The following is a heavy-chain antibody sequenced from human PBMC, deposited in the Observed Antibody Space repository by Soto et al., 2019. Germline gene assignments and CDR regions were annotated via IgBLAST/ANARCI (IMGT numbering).Heavy chain of an antibody. CDR1: GGTFSSYA. CDR3: ARHTLNKEGVEYYYYYGMDV. D-gene: IGHD1-1*01. CDR2: IIPIFGTA. V-gene: IGHV1-69*13. J-gene: IGHJ6*02. Sequence: SVKVSCKASGGTFSSYAISWVRQAPGQGLEWMGGIIPIFGTANYAQKFQGRVTITADESTSTAYMELSSLRSEDTAVYYCARHTLNKEGVEYYYYYGMDVWGQGTTVTVSS.